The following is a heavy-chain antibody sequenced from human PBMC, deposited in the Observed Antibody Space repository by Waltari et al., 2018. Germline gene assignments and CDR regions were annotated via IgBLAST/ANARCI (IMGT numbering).Heavy chain of an antibody. D-gene: IGHD3-16*01. CDR3: ARESRWAYPTWFDP. V-gene: IGHV4-61*02. Sequence: QVHLQESGPGLVTPSQTLSLTCTVSGDSMRNNSFYWNWLRHSAGKGLEWIGRFHVFGSSKDNPSLESRVTMSIDTSKNQFYLRLTSVTAADAAVYFCARESRWAYPTWFDPWGQGTQVIVSS. J-gene: IGHJ5*02. CDR1: GDSMRNNSFY. CDR2: FHVFGSS.